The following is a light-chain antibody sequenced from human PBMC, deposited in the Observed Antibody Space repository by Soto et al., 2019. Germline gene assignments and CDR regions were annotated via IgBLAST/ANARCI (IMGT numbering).Light chain of an antibody. V-gene: IGKV3-15*01. CDR1: QSVNSN. J-gene: IGKJ1*01. CDR3: QQYNNWPLWT. Sequence: EIVMTHSPVTLSVSPGERDTLSCRASQSVNSNLAWYQQKPGQAPRLLIYGASTRAAAIPARFSGSGSGTEFTLTISSLQSEDFAVYFCQQYNNWPLWTFGQGTKVDIK. CDR2: GAS.